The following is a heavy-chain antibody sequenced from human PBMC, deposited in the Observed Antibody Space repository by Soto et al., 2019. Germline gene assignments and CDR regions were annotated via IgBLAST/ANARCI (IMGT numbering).Heavy chain of an antibody. CDR2: INPSSGNT. V-gene: IGHV1-2*02. Sequence: ASVKVSCKASGYTFTGYYMHWVRQAPGQGLEWMGWINPSSGNTKYAQKFQGRVTITRDTSMSTAYMELSSLRSEDTAVYYCARGGSLYWYFDLWGRGTLVTVS. CDR1: GYTFTGYY. CDR3: ARGGSLYWYFDL. J-gene: IGHJ2*01. D-gene: IGHD1-26*01.